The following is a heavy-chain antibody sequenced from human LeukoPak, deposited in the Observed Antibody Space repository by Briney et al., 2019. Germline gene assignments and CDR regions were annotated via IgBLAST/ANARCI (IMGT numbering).Heavy chain of an antibody. CDR1: GFTFSSYW. Sequence: GGSLRLSCEASGFTFSSYWMSWVRQAPGKGLEWVANIKTDGSEKYYVDSVKGRFTISRDNAKNSLYLQMNSLRAEDTAMYYCTRDTPFGGDGGQGTLVTVSS. V-gene: IGHV3-7*03. J-gene: IGHJ4*02. CDR2: IKTDGSEK. D-gene: IGHD3-16*01. CDR3: TRDTPFGGD.